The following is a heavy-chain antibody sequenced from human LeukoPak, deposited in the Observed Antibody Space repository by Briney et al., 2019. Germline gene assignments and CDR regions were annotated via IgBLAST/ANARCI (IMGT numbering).Heavy chain of an antibody. Sequence: ASVKVSCKASGYTFTSYDINWVRQATGQGLEWMGWMNPNSGNTGYAQKFQGRVTMTRNTSISTAYMELSSLRSEDTAVYYCAGQVEGATLPGDYWGQGTLVTVSS. V-gene: IGHV1-8*01. J-gene: IGHJ4*02. CDR1: GYTFTSYD. D-gene: IGHD1-26*01. CDR3: AGQVEGATLPGDY. CDR2: MNPNSGNT.